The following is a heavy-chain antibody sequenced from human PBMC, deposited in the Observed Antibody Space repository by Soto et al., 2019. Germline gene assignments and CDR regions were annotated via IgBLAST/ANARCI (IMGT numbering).Heavy chain of an antibody. V-gene: IGHV3-21*01. CDR3: ARDRRAYQRYFDSPLSIDY. CDR1: GFTFSSYS. CDR2: ISSSSSYI. D-gene: IGHD3-9*01. Sequence: PGGSLRLSCAASGFTFSSYSMNWVRQAPGKGLEWVSSISSSSSYIYYADSVKGRFTISRDNAKNSLYLQMNSLRAEDTAVYYCARDRRAYQRYFDSPLSIDYWGQGTLVTVSS. J-gene: IGHJ4*02.